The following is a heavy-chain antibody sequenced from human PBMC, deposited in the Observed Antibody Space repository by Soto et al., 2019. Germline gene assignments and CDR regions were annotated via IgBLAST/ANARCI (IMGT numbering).Heavy chain of an antibody. J-gene: IGHJ4*02. CDR3: ARQEADSSGWLGFDY. D-gene: IGHD6-19*01. V-gene: IGHV4-59*08. Sequence: SETLSLNCSVISDAISSYYWRWISHPPGKGLECIGYIYYSGSTNYNPSLKSRVTISVDTSKNQFSLKLSSVTAADTAVYYCARQEADSSGWLGFDYWGQGTLVTVS. CDR2: IYYSGST. CDR1: SDAISSYY.